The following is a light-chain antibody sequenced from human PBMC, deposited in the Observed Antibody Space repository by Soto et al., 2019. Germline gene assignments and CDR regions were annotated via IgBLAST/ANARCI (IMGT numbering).Light chain of an antibody. V-gene: IGKV3-11*01. CDR3: QQRSNLPLT. CDR1: QSVSSY. J-gene: IGKJ4*01. Sequence: EIVLTQSLATLSLSPGERATLSCRASQSVSSYLAWYQQKPGQAPRLLIYDASNRATGIPARFSGSGSGTDFTLTISSLEPEDFAVYYCQQRSNLPLTFGGGTKVEIK. CDR2: DAS.